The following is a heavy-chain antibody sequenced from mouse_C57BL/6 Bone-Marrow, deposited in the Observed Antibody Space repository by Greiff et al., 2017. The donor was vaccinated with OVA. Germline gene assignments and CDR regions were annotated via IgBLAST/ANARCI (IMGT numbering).Heavy chain of an antibody. J-gene: IGHJ3*01. CDR1: GYTFTSYW. Sequence: QVQLQQPGAELVMPGASVKLSCKASGYTFTSYWMHWVKQRPGQGLEWIGEIDPSDSYTNYNQKFKGKSTLTVDKSSSTAYMQLSSLTPEDSAVYYCARRDPGGFAYWGQGTLVTVSA. CDR2: IDPSDSYT. D-gene: IGHD1-1*02. CDR3: ARRDPGGFAY. V-gene: IGHV1-69*01.